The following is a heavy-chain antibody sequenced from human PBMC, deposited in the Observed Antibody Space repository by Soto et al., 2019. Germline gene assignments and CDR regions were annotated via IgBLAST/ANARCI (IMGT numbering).Heavy chain of an antibody. Sequence: SETLSLTCAVYGGSFSGYYWSWIRQPPGKGLEWIGEINHSGSTNYNPSLKSRVTISVDTSKNQFSLKLSSVTAADTAVYYCARGLSSHYYGSGSYGGGYYYYGMDVWGQGTTVTVSS. CDR1: GGSFSGYY. CDR3: ARGLSSHYYGSGSYGGGYYYYGMDV. D-gene: IGHD3-10*01. V-gene: IGHV4-34*01. CDR2: INHSGST. J-gene: IGHJ6*02.